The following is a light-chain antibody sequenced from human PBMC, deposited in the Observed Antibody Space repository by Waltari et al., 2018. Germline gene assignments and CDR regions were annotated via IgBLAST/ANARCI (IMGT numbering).Light chain of an antibody. Sequence: QSALTQPAPVSGSPGQSIPISCTGTSSDVGGYNHVSWYQQQPGKAPKLMIYDVSNRPSGVSNRFSGSKAGNTASLTISGLQAEDEADYYCSSYTSSSTLVFGGGTKLTVL. V-gene: IGLV2-14*03. CDR3: SSYTSSSTLV. CDR1: SSDVGGYNH. J-gene: IGLJ2*01. CDR2: DVS.